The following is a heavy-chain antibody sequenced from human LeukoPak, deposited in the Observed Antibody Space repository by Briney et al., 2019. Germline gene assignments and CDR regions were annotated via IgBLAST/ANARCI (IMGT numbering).Heavy chain of an antibody. V-gene: IGHV4-34*01. D-gene: IGHD3-10*01. J-gene: IGHJ5*02. CDR1: GGSFSGYY. CDR3: ARRKSYGSGPKVWFDP. Sequence: SETLSLTCAVYGGSFSGYYWSWIRQPPGKGLEWIGEINHSGSTNYNPSLKSRVTISVDTSKNQFSLKLSSVTAADTAVYYCARRKSYGSGPKVWFDPWGQGTLVTVSS. CDR2: INHSGST.